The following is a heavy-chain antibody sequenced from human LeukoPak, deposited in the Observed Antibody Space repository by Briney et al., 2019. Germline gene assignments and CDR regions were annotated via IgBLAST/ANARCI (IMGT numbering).Heavy chain of an antibody. CDR3: ARSLSSGWFPFDY. Sequence: SETLSLTCAVYGGSFSGYYWSWIRQPPGKGLEWIGEINHSGSTNYNPSLKSRVTMSVDTSKNQFSLKLGSVTAADTAVYYCARSLSSGWFPFDYWGQGTLVTVSS. J-gene: IGHJ4*02. V-gene: IGHV4-34*01. CDR2: INHSGST. D-gene: IGHD6-19*01. CDR1: GGSFSGYY.